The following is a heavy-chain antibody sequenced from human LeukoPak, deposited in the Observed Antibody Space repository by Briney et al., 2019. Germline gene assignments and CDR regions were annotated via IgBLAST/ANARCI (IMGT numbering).Heavy chain of an antibody. CDR2: INWNGGST. J-gene: IGHJ6*03. V-gene: IGHV3-20*04. Sequence: PGGSLRLSCAASGFTFDDYGMSWVPQAPGKGLEWVSGINWNGGSTGYADFVKGRFTISRDNSKNTLYLQMNSLIAEDTAVYYCARVAYSSSWYGYYYMDVWGKGTTVTVSS. D-gene: IGHD6-13*01. CDR3: ARVAYSSSWYGYYYMDV. CDR1: GFTFDDYG.